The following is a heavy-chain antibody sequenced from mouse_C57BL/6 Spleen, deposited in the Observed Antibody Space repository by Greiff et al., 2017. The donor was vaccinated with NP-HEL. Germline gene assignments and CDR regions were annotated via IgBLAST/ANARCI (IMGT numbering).Heavy chain of an antibody. D-gene: IGHD2-1*01. CDR2: IHPNSGST. CDR3: ARRGYGNHRYAMDY. CDR1: GYTFTSYW. V-gene: IGHV1-64*01. J-gene: IGHJ4*01. Sequence: QVQLQQPGAELVKPGASVKLSCKASGYTFTSYWMHWVKQRPGQGLEWIGMIHPNSGSTNYNEKFKSKATLTVDKSSSTAYMQLSSLTSEDSAVYYCARRGYGNHRYAMDYWGQGTSVTVSS.